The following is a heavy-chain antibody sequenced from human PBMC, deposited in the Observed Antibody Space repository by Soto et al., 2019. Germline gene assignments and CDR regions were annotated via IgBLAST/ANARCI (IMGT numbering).Heavy chain of an antibody. V-gene: IGHV3-23*01. J-gene: IGHJ4*02. Sequence: EVQLLESGGGLVQPGGSLRLSCAASGFTFSSYAMTWVRQAPGKGLEWVSGISCHGTYYADSVKGRFTISRDNSKNTLYLQMNSLRAEDTAIYYCARVHSGWYGDYWGLGTLVTVSS. CDR1: GFTFSSYA. CDR2: ISCHGT. CDR3: ARVHSGWYGDY. D-gene: IGHD6-19*01.